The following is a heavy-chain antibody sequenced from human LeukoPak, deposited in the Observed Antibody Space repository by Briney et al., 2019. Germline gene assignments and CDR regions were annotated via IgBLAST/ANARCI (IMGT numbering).Heavy chain of an antibody. CDR1: GGSINYYY. D-gene: IGHD3-22*01. CDR3: ARLKHFLLQGLDP. CDR2: IYNSERP. J-gene: IGHJ5*02. Sequence: SETLSLTCTVSGGSINYYYWSWIRQPPGKGLEWIGYIYNSERPTYDPSLQSRVTISVDTSKNQLFLNLTSVTAADTAVYYCARLKHFLLQGLDPWGQGTLVTVSS. V-gene: IGHV4-59*08.